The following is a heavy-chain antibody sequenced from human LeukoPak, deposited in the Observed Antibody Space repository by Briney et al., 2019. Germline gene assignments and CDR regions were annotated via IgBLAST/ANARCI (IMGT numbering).Heavy chain of an antibody. D-gene: IGHD4-17*01. J-gene: IGHJ4*02. V-gene: IGHV3-11*01. CDR1: GFTFSDYY. CDR3: AKKMTTVDY. CDR2: ISSSGSTI. Sequence: KAGGSLRLSCAASGFTFSDYYMSWIRQAPGKGLEWVSYISSSGSTIYYADSVKGRFTISRDNSKNTLYLQMNSLRAEDTAVYYCAKKMTTVDYWGQGTLVTVSS.